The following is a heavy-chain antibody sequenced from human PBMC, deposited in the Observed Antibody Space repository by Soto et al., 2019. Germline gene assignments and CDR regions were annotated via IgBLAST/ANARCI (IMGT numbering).Heavy chain of an antibody. D-gene: IGHD5-18*01. CDR2: ISSVSDYM. Sequence: GGSLRLSCAASGFTFSGYSMNWVRQAPGKGLEWVSSISSVSDYMYYADSVKGRFTTSRDNAKNSLYLQLNSLRAKDTAVYYFARVGYTDGSLYYLGQGTLVTVYS. V-gene: IGHV3-21*01. J-gene: IGHJ4*02. CDR1: GFTFSGYS. CDR3: ARVGYTDGSLYY.